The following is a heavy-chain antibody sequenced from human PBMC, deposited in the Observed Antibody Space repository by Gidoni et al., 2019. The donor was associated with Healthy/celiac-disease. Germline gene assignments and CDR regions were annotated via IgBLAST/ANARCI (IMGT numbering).Heavy chain of an antibody. J-gene: IGHJ4*02. CDR1: GGSISSGGYY. CDR2: IYYSGST. V-gene: IGHV4-31*03. Sequence: QVQLQESGPGLVTPSQTLSLTCTFSGGSISSGGYYWSWIRQHPGKGLEWIGYIYYSGSTYYNPSLKSRVTISVDTSKNQFSLKLSSVTAADTAVYYCARLYYGSGRFIDYWGQGTLVTVSS. D-gene: IGHD3-10*01. CDR3: ARLYYGSGRFIDY.